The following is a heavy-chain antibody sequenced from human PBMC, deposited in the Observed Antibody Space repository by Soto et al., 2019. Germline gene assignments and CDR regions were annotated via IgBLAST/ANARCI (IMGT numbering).Heavy chain of an antibody. V-gene: IGHV3-30-3*01. CDR3: ARDPLEVNSSGWYYYYYGMDV. J-gene: IGHJ6*02. D-gene: IGHD6-19*01. CDR2: ISYDGSNK. Sequence: GSLRLSCASSGFTFSSYAMHWVRQSPGNGLEWVAVISYDGSNKYYADSVKGRFTISRDNSKNTLYLQMNSLRAEDTAVYYCARDPLEVNSSGWYYYYYGMDVWGQGTTVTVS. CDR1: GFTFSSYA.